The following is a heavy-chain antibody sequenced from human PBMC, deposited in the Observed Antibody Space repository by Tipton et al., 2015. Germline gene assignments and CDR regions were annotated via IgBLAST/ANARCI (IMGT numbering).Heavy chain of an antibody. V-gene: IGHV1-18*01. CDR2: ISAYNENT. D-gene: IGHD3-10*01. CDR3: VRDRSRMTMRWGVIPFEH. J-gene: IGHJ5*02. Sequence: QSGAEVKKPGASVKVSCTASGYIFTTYGISWVRQAPGQGLEWMGWISAYNENTHYAERFQGRITLTTDASTNTAYMELRTLKSDDTAVYYCVRDRSRMTMRWGVIPFEHWGQGALVIVSS. CDR1: GYIFTTYG.